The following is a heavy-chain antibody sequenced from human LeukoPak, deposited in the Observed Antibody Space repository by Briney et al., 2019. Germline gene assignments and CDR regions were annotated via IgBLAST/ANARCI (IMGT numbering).Heavy chain of an antibody. CDR2: MNPNSGNT. CDR3: ARELVGATPYFDY. CDR1: GYTFTSYD. V-gene: IGHV1-8*01. Sequence: ASVKVSCKASGYTFTSYDINWVRQATGQGLEWMGWMNPNSGNTGYAQKFQGRVAMTRNTSISTVYMELSSLRSEDTAVYYCARELVGATPYFDYWGQGTLVTVSS. J-gene: IGHJ4*02. D-gene: IGHD1-26*01.